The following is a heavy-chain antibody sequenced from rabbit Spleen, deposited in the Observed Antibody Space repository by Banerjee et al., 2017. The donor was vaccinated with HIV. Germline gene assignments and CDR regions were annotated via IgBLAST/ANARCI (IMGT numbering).Heavy chain of an antibody. CDR3: ARDAATSFSSYGMDL. V-gene: IGHV1S45*01. J-gene: IGHJ6*01. CDR1: GVSFSDRDV. CDR2: INAATGKP. D-gene: IGHD8-1*01. Sequence: EQLEESGGGLVKPEGSLTLTCKASGVSFSDRDVMCWVRQAPGKGLEWIACINAATGKPVYATWANGRFSISRTSSTTVTLQMTSLTAADTATYFCARDAATSFSSYGMDLWGPGTLVTVS.